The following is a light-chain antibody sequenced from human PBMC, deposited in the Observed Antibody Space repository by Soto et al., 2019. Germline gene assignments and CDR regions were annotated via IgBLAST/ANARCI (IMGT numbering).Light chain of an antibody. J-gene: IGLJ2*01. CDR1: SSDVGGYNY. CDR3: SSYTSSSTVV. CDR2: DVS. V-gene: IGLV2-14*01. Sequence: SVLTQPASVSGSPGQSITISCTGTSSDVGGYNYVSWYQQHPGKAPKLMIYDVSNRPSGVSNRFSGSKSGNTASLTISWLQAEDEADYYCSSYTSSSTVVFGGGTKLTVL.